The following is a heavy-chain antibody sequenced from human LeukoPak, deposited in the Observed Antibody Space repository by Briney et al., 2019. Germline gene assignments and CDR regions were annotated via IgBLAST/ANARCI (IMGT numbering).Heavy chain of an antibody. Sequence: GGSLRLSCAASGFTFSSYGMHWVRQAPGKGLEWVAVISNEGSPRYYGDPVKGRFTISRDNSKNTLYLQMDSLIVEDTDVYYCAKDLGSRRLTSGTNFSWGQGTLVTVSS. CDR2: ISNEGSPR. J-gene: IGHJ5*02. CDR3: AKDLGSRRLTSGTNFS. D-gene: IGHD1-26*01. V-gene: IGHV3-30*18. CDR1: GFTFSSYG.